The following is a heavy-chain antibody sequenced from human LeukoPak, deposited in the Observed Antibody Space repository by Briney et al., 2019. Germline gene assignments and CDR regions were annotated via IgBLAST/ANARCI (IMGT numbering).Heavy chain of an antibody. CDR1: GGSISSYY. CDR3: ATRKAAAGTLFGY. D-gene: IGHD6-13*01. V-gene: IGHV4-59*12. Sequence: SETLSLTCTVSGGSISSYYWSWIRQPPGKGLEWIGYIYYSGSTNYNPSLKSRVTISVDTSKNQFSLKLSSVTAADTAVYYCATRKAAAGTLFGYWGQGTLVTVSS. J-gene: IGHJ4*02. CDR2: IYYSGST.